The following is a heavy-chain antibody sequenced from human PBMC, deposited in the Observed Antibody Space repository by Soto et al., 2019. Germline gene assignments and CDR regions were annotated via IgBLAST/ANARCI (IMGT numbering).Heavy chain of an antibody. CDR1: GGSMSSYY. V-gene: IGHV4-59*01. CDR2: ISYSGST. CDR3: ARADPDASVGY. J-gene: IGHJ4*02. D-gene: IGHD2-15*01. Sequence: SETLSLTCTVSGGSMSSYYWTWLRQSPGRGLEWIGYISYSGSTYYNPSLKSRVTISADTSKNQFSLRMNSMIAADTAVYYCARADPDASVGYWGQGTLVTVST.